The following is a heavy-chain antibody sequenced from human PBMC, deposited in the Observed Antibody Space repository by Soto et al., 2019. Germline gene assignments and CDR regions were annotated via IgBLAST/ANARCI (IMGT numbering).Heavy chain of an antibody. CDR1: GFTFSSYA. J-gene: IGHJ4*02. V-gene: IGHV3-30-3*01. CDR3: ARDIGDSSGYYPNSWPFDY. Sequence: GGSLRLSCAASGFTFSSYAMHWVRQAPGKGLEWVAVISYDGSNKYYADSVKGRFTISRDNSKNTLYLQMNSLRAEDTAVYYCARDIGDSSGYYPNSWPFDYWGQGTLVTVSS. D-gene: IGHD3-22*01. CDR2: ISYDGSNK.